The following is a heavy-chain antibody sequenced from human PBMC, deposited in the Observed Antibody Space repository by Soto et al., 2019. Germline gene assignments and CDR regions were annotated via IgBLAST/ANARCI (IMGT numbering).Heavy chain of an antibody. CDR3: ARETGTTNAFDI. Sequence: GGSLRLSCAASGFAFQTYTMEWLRQPPGKGLEWVSSITISGNYIYYADSVKGRFTISRDNGRNSVYLQMNSLRAEDTAVYYCARETGTTNAFDIWGQGTMVPV. D-gene: IGHD1-1*01. V-gene: IGHV3-21*01. J-gene: IGHJ3*02. CDR2: ITISGNYI. CDR1: GFAFQTYT.